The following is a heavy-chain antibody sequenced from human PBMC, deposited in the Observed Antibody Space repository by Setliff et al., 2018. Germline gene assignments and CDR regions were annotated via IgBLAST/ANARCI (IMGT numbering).Heavy chain of an antibody. J-gene: IGHJ4*02. V-gene: IGHV1-18*01. Sequence: ASVKVSCKASGYIFSTYGITWVRQAPGQGLEWMGWISANNGHTKYVQKFQGRVTMTSDTPTNTVYMDLSSLTSEDTAVYFCARRVSYDSSGYPLGYWGQGTLVTVSS. D-gene: IGHD3-22*01. CDR3: ARRVSYDSSGYPLGY. CDR1: GYIFSTYG. CDR2: ISANNGHT.